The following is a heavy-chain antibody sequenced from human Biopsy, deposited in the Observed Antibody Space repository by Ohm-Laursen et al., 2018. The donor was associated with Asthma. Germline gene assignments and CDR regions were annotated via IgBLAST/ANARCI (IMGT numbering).Heavy chain of an antibody. CDR3: ARDLRSDNWNPWGMDV. CDR2: ISYDGTNK. D-gene: IGHD1-20*01. J-gene: IGHJ6*02. CDR1: GFTFSDYD. Sequence: SLRLSCSASGFTFSDYDMHWVRQAPGKGLEWVAVISYDGTNKDYADSVKGRFTFSRDNSQNTLSLEMNSLRVEDTAVYYCARDLRSDNWNPWGMDVWGLGTTVTVAS. V-gene: IGHV3-30-3*01.